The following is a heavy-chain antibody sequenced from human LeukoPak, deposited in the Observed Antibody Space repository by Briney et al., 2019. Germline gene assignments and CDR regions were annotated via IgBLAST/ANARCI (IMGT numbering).Heavy chain of an antibody. J-gene: IGHJ4*02. V-gene: IGHV5-51*01. D-gene: IGHD5-18*01. CDR1: GYSFASYW. CDR3: ARTGYTYGYIDY. Sequence: GESLKISCKGSGYSFASYWIGWVRQMPGEGLEWMGIFYPGDSDTRYSPSFQGQVTISADNSISTAYLQWSSLKASDTAMYYCARTGYTYGYIDYWGQGTLVTVSS. CDR2: FYPGDSDT.